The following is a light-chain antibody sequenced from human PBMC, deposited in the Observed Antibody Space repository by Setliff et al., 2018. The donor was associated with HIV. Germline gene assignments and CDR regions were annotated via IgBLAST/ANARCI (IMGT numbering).Light chain of an antibody. CDR1: SSNIGSNT. J-gene: IGLJ1*01. Sequence: QFMLTQPPSASGTPGQRVTISCSGSSSNIGSNTVNWYQQLPGTAPKLLIYSNNQRPSGVPDRFSGSKSGTSASLAISGLQSDDEADYYCAAWDDSLNAFYVFGTGTKVTVL. CDR3: AAWDDSLNAFYV. CDR2: SNN. V-gene: IGLV1-44*01.